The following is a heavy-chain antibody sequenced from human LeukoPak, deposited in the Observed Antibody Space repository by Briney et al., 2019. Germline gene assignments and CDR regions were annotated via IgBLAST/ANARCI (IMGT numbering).Heavy chain of an antibody. CDR3: ARGLGMVQGNWFDP. J-gene: IGHJ5*02. CDR1: GGSFSGYY. D-gene: IGHD3-10*01. Sequence: SETLSLTCAVYGGSFSGYYWSWIRQPPGKGLEWIGEINHSGSTNYNPSLKSRVTISVDTSKNQFSLKLSSVTAADTAVYYCARGLGMVQGNWFDPWGQGTLVTVSS. CDR2: INHSGST. V-gene: IGHV4-34*01.